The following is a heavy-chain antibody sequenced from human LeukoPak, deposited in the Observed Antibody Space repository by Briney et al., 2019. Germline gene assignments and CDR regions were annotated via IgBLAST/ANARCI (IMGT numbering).Heavy chain of an antibody. V-gene: IGHV3-74*01. CDR2: IKSDGST. J-gene: IGHJ1*01. D-gene: IGHD3-22*01. CDR3: ARAPSEIGGYYPEYFRH. Sequence: GGSLRLSCAASGFTFSTYWMHWVRQAPGKGLVWVSRIKSDGSTNYADSVKGRFTICRDNAKNTVSLQMNSLRPEDTGVYYCARAPSEIGGYYPEYFRHWGQGTLVTVSS. CDR1: GFTFSTYW.